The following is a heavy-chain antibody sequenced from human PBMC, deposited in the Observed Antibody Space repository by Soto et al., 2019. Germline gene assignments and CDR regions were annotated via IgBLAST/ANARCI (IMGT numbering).Heavy chain of an antibody. D-gene: IGHD1-1*01. CDR3: VRDGTKTLRDWFDP. CDR2: IYATGTT. V-gene: IGHV4-4*07. CDR1: GASISGFY. Sequence: SSETLSLTCTVSGASISGFYWSWIRKSAGKGPEWIGRIYATGTTDYNPSLKSRVMMSVDTSKKQFSLKLRSVTAADTAVYYCVRDGTKTLRDWFDPWGQGISVTVSS. J-gene: IGHJ5*02.